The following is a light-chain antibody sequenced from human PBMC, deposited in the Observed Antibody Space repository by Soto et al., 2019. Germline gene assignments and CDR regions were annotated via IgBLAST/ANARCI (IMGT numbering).Light chain of an antibody. CDR2: DAS. V-gene: IGKV3-11*01. J-gene: IGKJ3*01. Sequence: EVVLTQSPATLSLSPGERATLSCRASQSVGNYLAWYQQKPGQAPRLLIYDASNRATGIPARFSGSGSGTDFTLTLSNLEPEDFAVYYCQHRRTFGPGTKVDI. CDR1: QSVGNY. CDR3: QHRRT.